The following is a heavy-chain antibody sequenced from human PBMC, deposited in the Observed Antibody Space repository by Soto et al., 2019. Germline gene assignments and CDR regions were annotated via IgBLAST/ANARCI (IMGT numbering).Heavy chain of an antibody. D-gene: IGHD3-10*01. Sequence: QVQLVQSGAEVKKPGASVKVACKASGYTFTSYGVSWVRQAPGQGLEWMGWISGYNGNTNYAQKLQGRGTMTTDTSTSTAYMELRSLRSADTAVYYCARAGKYYYGSGSPYYYGMDVWGQGITVTVSS. CDR2: ISGYNGNT. CDR3: ARAGKYYYGSGSPYYYGMDV. J-gene: IGHJ6*02. V-gene: IGHV1-18*04. CDR1: GYTFTSYG.